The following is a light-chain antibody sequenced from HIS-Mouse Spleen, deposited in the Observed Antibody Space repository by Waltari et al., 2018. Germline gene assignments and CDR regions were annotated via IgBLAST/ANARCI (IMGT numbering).Light chain of an antibody. Sequence: SYELTQPPSVSVSPGQTARIPCSGDALPKQYAYWYQQKQGQAPVLVIYKDSERPSGIPERFSGSSSGTTVTLTISGVQAEDEADYYCQSADSSGTYVFGGGTKLTVL. V-gene: IGLV3-25*03. CDR1: ALPKQY. CDR3: QSADSSGTYV. J-gene: IGLJ2*01. CDR2: KDS.